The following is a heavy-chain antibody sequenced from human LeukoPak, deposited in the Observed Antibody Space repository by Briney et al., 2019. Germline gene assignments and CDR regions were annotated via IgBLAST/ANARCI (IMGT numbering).Heavy chain of an antibody. CDR1: GYTFTSYD. CDR3: AGGLSGYDYYYYYYYMDV. CDR2: MNPNSGNT. D-gene: IGHD5-12*01. V-gene: IGHV1-8*01. Sequence: ASVKVSCKASGYTFTSYDINWVRQATGQGLEWMGWMNPNSGNTGYAQKFQGRVTMTRHTSISTAYMELSSLRSEDTAMYYCAGGLSGYDYYYYYYYMDVWGKGTTVTVSS. J-gene: IGHJ6*03.